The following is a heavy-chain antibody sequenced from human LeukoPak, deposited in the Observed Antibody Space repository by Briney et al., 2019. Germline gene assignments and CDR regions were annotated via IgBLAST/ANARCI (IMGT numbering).Heavy chain of an antibody. CDR2: ISAYNGNT. V-gene: IGHV1-18*01. J-gene: IGHJ6*03. CDR3: ARRTYYYDSSGWEKGYYYYYMDV. Sequence: ASVKVSCKASGYTFTSYGISWVRQAPGQGLEWMGWISAYNGNTNYAQKLQGRVTMTTDTSTSTAYMELRSLRSDDTAVHYCARRTYYYDSSGWEKGYYYYYMDVWGKGTTVTVSS. CDR1: GYTFTSYG. D-gene: IGHD3-22*01.